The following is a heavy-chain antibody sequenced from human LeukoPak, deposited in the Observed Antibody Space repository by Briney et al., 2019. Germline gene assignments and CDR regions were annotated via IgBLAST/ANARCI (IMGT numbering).Heavy chain of an antibody. CDR1: GFTFSSYG. Sequence: GGSLRLSCAASGFTFSSYGMHWVREAPGKGLEWVAFIRYDGSKKYYADSVKGRFSISRDNSKNTLYLQMNSLRAEDTAVYYCARDPWGYYYMDVWGKGTTVTVSS. J-gene: IGHJ6*03. D-gene: IGHD3-16*01. CDR2: IRYDGSKK. V-gene: IGHV3-30*02. CDR3: ARDPWGYYYMDV.